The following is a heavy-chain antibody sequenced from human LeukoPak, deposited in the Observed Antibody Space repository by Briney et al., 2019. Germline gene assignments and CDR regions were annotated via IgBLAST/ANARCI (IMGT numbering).Heavy chain of an antibody. D-gene: IGHD2-2*02. CDR3: AREVRCGTTRCYSLFDY. V-gene: IGHV4-4*07. CDR2: IYTSGSS. J-gene: IGHJ4*02. Sequence: PSETLSLTCTVSGGSISSYYWSWIRQPAGKGLEWIGRIYTSGSSNHNPSLKSRVTMSVDMSKNQFSLRLSSVTAADTAVYYCAREVRCGTTRCYSLFDYWGQGTLVTVSS. CDR1: GGSISSYY.